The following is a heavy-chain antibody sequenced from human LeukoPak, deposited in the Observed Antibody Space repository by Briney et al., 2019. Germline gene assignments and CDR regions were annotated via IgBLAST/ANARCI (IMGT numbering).Heavy chain of an antibody. J-gene: IGHJ4*02. V-gene: IGHV1-69*04. CDR2: IIPILGIA. Sequence: SVKVSCKASGYTFTGYYMHWVRQAPGQGLEWMGRIIPILGIANYAQKFQGRVTITTDESTSTAYMELSSLRSEDTAVYYCAKEIAAAGSFDYWGQGTLVTVSS. D-gene: IGHD6-13*01. CDR3: AKEIAAAGSFDY. CDR1: GYTFTGYY.